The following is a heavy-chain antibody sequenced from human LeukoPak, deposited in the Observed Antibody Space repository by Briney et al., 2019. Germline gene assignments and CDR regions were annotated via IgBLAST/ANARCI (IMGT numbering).Heavy chain of an antibody. CDR2: IGTYKGNT. J-gene: IGHJ6*02. V-gene: IGHV1-18*01. CDR3: ARTPGMVVVKTFYCMDV. CDR1: GYIFTTYA. Sequence: ASVNVSCKTSGYIFTTYAIHWVRQAPGQGLEWMGWIGTYKGNTNYAQMFQGRVTMTTDTSTSTAYMELKNLRSDDTAVYYCARTPGMVVVKTFYCMDVWGQGTTVTVSS. D-gene: IGHD3-22*01.